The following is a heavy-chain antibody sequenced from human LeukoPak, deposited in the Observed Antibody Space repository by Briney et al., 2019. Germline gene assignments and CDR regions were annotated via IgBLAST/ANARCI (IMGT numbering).Heavy chain of an antibody. CDR3: ARLRYHRWQQLALYYMDV. V-gene: IGHV4-39*07. Sequence: SETLSLTCTVSGDSLTGYYWGWIRQPPGKGLEWIGNIYYTGNTYYNPSLKSRVTISLDTSKNQFSLKLSSVTAADTAVYYCARLRYHRWQQLALYYMDVWGKGTTVTISS. CDR2: IYYTGNT. D-gene: IGHD6-13*01. CDR1: GDSLTGYY. J-gene: IGHJ6*03.